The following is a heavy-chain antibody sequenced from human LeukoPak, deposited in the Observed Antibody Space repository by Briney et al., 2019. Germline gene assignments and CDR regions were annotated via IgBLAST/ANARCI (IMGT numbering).Heavy chain of an antibody. CDR2: IYYSGST. V-gene: IGHV4-39*01. Sequence: SETLSLTXTVSGGSISSSSYYWGWIRQPPGKGLEWIGSIYYSGSTYYNPSLKSRVTISVDTSKNQFSLKLSSVTAADTAVYYCARWLSSGWYWGQGTLVTVSS. CDR1: GGSISSSSYY. CDR3: ARWLSSGWY. J-gene: IGHJ4*02. D-gene: IGHD6-19*01.